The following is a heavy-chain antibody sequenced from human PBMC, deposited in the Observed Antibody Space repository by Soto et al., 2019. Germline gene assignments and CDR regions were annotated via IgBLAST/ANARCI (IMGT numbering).Heavy chain of an antibody. J-gene: IGHJ4*02. Sequence: GGSLRLSCAASGFTFSSYAMSWVRQAPGKGLEWVSAISGSGGSTYYADSVEGRFTISRDNSKNTLYLQMNSLRAEDTAVYYCAKDFSTALGYSSGWYGDLGYFDYWGQGTLVTVSS. CDR3: AKDFSTALGYSSGWYGDLGYFDY. CDR1: GFTFSSYA. V-gene: IGHV3-23*01. D-gene: IGHD6-19*01. CDR2: ISGSGGST.